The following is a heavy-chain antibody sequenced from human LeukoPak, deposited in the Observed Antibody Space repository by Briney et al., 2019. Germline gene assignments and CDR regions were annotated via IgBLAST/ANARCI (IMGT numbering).Heavy chain of an antibody. V-gene: IGHV3-21*01. J-gene: IGHJ6*02. D-gene: IGHD3-10*01. Sequence: PGGSLRLSCAASGFTFSSYSMNWVRQAPGKGLEWVSSISSSSSYIYYADSVKGRFTISRDNAKSSLYLQMNSLRAEDTAVYYCARDPPTYGSGRASYYGMDVWGQGTTVTVSS. CDR1: GFTFSSYS. CDR3: ARDPPTYGSGRASYYGMDV. CDR2: ISSSSSYI.